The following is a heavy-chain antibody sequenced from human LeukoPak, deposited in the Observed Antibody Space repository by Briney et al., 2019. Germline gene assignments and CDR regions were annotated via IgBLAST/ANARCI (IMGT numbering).Heavy chain of an antibody. J-gene: IGHJ4*02. CDR3: ARGGRGTGITMVRGAPYYFDY. CDR1: GFTFSSYS. Sequence: GGSLRLSCAASGFTFSSYSMNWVRQAPGKGLEWVSSISSSSSYIYYADSVKGRFTISRDNAKNSLYLQMNSLRAEDTAVYYCARGGRGTGITMVRGAPYYFDYWGQGTLVTVSS. D-gene: IGHD3-10*01. V-gene: IGHV3-21*01. CDR2: ISSSSSYI.